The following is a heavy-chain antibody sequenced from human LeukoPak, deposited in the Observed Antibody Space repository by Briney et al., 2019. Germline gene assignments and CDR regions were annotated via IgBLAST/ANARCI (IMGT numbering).Heavy chain of an antibody. J-gene: IGHJ5*02. Sequence: SETLSLTCTVSGGPISSYYWSWIRQPAGKGLEWIGRISTSGSTNYNPSLKSRVTMSVDTSKNQFSLKLSSVTAADTAVYYCARGGVIAVAGIWFDPWGQGTLVTVSS. CDR1: GGPISSYY. CDR2: ISTSGST. CDR3: ARGGVIAVAGIWFDP. D-gene: IGHD6-19*01. V-gene: IGHV4-4*07.